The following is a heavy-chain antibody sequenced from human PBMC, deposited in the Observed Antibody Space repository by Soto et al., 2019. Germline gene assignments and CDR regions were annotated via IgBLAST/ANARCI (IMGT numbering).Heavy chain of an antibody. D-gene: IGHD2-2*01. J-gene: IGHJ5*02. CDR2: INPSGGST. CDR3: ARETYCSCTSCYVDCFDL. Sequence: ASVKVSCKASGYTFTSYYMHWVRQAPGQGLEWMGIINPSGGSTSYAQKFQGRVTMTRDTSTSTVYMELSSLRSEDTAVYYCARETYCSCTSCYVDCFDLWGQGTLVTVSS. CDR1: GYTFTSYY. V-gene: IGHV1-46*03.